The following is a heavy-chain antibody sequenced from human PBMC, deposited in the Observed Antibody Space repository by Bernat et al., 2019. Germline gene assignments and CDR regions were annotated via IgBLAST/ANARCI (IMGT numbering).Heavy chain of an antibody. V-gene: IGHV3-23*01. CDR2: ISGSGDIT. CDR3: AKVVSRGGSWYGFDY. Sequence: EVQLLESGGGLVQPGGSLRPSCAASRFTFSRYPMSWVRLAPGRGLNCLSLISGSGDITHYTDSLKGRFTVSRDNSKNTLYLQMNSLRAEDTAIYYCAKVVSRGGSWYGFDYWGQGILVTVSS. D-gene: IGHD6-13*01. J-gene: IGHJ4*02. CDR1: RFTFSRYP.